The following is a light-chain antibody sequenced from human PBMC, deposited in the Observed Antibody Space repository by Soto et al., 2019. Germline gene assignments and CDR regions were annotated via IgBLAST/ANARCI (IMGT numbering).Light chain of an antibody. CDR2: SAS. Sequence: LSWRVGHSVSSSYLAWYQQKPGQAPRLLIYSASSRATGIPDRFSVSGSGADYTLIISILKPEDPIMYYCQVSAYLLWTFAEGTKVDI. J-gene: IGKJ1*01. V-gene: IGKV3-20*01. CDR3: QVSAYLLWT. CDR1: HSVSSSY.